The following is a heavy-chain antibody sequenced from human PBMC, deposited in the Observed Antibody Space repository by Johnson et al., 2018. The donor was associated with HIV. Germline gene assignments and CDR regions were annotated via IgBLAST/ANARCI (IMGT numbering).Heavy chain of an antibody. J-gene: IGHJ3*02. CDR1: GFTFRTNG. CDR3: ANFRYSSSPDAFDI. D-gene: IGHD6-6*01. Sequence: QEQLVESGGGVVQPGGPLRLSCAASGFTFRTNGMHWVRQAPGKGLEWISFIQYDGGDKSYADSVEGRFTISRDNSKNTLYLQMNSLRAEDTAVYYCANFRYSSSPDAFDIWGQGTMVTVSS. CDR2: IQYDGGDK. V-gene: IGHV3-30*02.